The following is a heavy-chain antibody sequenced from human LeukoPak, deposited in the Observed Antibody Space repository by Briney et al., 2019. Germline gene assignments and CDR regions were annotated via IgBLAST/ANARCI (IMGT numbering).Heavy chain of an antibody. CDR1: GFSFSDYY. Sequence: GGSLRLSCAVSGFSFSDYYMSWIRQTPGKGLEWVSYISSFSTYTNYADSVKGRFTISRDNAKNSLHLQMNSLRDEDTAVYYCARAYGSDVFDYWGQGTLVTVSS. D-gene: IGHD3-10*01. V-gene: IGHV3-11*06. J-gene: IGHJ4*02. CDR2: ISSFSTYT. CDR3: ARAYGSDVFDY.